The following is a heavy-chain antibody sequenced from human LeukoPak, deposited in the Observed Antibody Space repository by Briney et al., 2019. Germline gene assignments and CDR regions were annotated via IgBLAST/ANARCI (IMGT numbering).Heavy chain of an antibody. D-gene: IGHD6-19*01. CDR3: ARDNVAADHYYYYYMDV. V-gene: IGHV4-61*02. CDR2: IYTSGST. CDR1: GGSISSGSYY. Sequence: SETLSLTCTVPGGSISSGSYYWSWIRQPAGKGLEWIGRIYTSGSTNYNPSLTSRVTMSVDTSKNQFSLKLSSVTAADTAVYYCARDNVAADHYYYYYMDVWGKGTTVTVSS. J-gene: IGHJ6*03.